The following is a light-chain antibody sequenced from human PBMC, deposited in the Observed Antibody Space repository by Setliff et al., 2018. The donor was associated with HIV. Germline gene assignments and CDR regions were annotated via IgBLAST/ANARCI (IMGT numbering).Light chain of an antibody. J-gene: IGLJ1*01. CDR2: DVS. CDR1: SSDVGSYNY. Sequence: QSALAQPASVSGSPGQSITISCTGTSSDVGSYNYVSWYQQYPGKAPKLMIYDVSNRPSGVSNRFSGSKSGNTASLTISGLQAEDEADYYCSSYTSSSTLGFGTGTKVTVL. V-gene: IGLV2-14*03. CDR3: SSYTSSSTLG.